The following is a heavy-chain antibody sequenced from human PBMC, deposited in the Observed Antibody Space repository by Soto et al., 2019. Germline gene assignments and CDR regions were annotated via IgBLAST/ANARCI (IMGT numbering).Heavy chain of an antibody. V-gene: IGHV1-69*01. D-gene: IGHD1-26*01. CDR2: IIPIFGTT. J-gene: IGHJ2*01. Sequence: QVQLVQSGAEVRKSGSSMKVSCKLSGASFDSYTITWVRQAPGQGLEWMGGIIPIFGTTNYAQKFQGRLTITADGFTSAAYMDLSSLTCEDTAVYYCARGPLYDLESGMYWYFDLWGRGTLVTASS. CDR1: GASFDSYT. CDR3: ARGPLYDLESGMYWYFDL.